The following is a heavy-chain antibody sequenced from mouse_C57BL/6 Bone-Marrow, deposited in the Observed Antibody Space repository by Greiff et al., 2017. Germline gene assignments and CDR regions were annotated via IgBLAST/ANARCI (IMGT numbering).Heavy chain of an antibody. J-gene: IGHJ3*01. CDR2: IYWDDDK. V-gene: IGHV8-12*01. D-gene: IGHD1-1*02. Sequence: QVTLKVCGPGILQSSQTLSLTCSFSGFSLSTSGMGVSWIRQPSGKGLEWLAHIYWDDDKRYNPSLKSRLTISKDTSRNQVFLKITSVDTADTATYYCARRAHYFSFAYWGQGTLVTVSA. CDR1: GFSLSTSGMG. CDR3: ARRAHYFSFAY.